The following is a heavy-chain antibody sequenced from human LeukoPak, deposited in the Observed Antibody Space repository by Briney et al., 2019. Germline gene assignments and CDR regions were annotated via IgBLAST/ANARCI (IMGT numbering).Heavy chain of an antibody. D-gene: IGHD4-23*01. Sequence: GGSLRLSCAASGFTFSSYAMSWIRQAPGKGLEWVSAIGGSGGSTYYADSVKGRFIISRDNSKNTLYLQMNSLRAEDTAVYYCAPSRKSTVVAFDIWGQGTMVTVSS. J-gene: IGHJ3*02. CDR2: IGGSGGST. V-gene: IGHV3-23*01. CDR1: GFTFSSYA. CDR3: APSRKSTVVAFDI.